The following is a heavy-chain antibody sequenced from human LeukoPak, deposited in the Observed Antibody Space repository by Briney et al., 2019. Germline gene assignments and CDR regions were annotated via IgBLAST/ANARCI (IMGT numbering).Heavy chain of an antibody. CDR1: GGSISSSSYY. Sequence: SETLSLTCTVSGGSISSSSYYWGWIRQPPGKGLEWIGSIYYSGSTYYNPSLKSRVTISVDTSKNQFSLKLSSVTAADTAVYYCARHWVIAAAGDFDYWGLGTLVTVSS. CDR2: IYYSGST. D-gene: IGHD6-13*01. CDR3: ARHWVIAAAGDFDY. V-gene: IGHV4-39*01. J-gene: IGHJ4*02.